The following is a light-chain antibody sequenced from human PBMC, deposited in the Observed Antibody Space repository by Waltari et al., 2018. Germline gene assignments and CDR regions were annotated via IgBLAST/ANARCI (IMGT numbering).Light chain of an antibody. CDR1: SSAVGTYTL. CDR2: EVT. V-gene: IGLV2-23*02. J-gene: IGLJ2*01. Sequence: QSALTQPASVSGSPGQSITISCAGTSSAVGTYTLVSWYQQHAYEAPNLKIYEVTKRPSVVSNRFSGSKSGNTASLTISGLQAEDEADYYCCSYASGSTFVFGGGTKLTVL. CDR3: CSYASGSTFV.